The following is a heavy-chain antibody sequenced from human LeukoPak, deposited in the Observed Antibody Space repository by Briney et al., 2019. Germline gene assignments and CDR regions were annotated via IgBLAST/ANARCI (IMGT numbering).Heavy chain of an antibody. J-gene: IGHJ6*02. CDR3: ASGSNYDFWSGYPPGYGMDV. Sequence: GGSLRLSCAASGFTFSSYEMNWVRQAPGKGLEWVSYISSSGSTIYYADSVKGRFTISRDNAKNSLYLLMNSLRAEDTAVYYCASGSNYDFWSGYPPGYGMDVWGQGTTVTVSS. CDR2: ISSSGSTI. CDR1: GFTFSSYE. V-gene: IGHV3-48*03. D-gene: IGHD3-3*01.